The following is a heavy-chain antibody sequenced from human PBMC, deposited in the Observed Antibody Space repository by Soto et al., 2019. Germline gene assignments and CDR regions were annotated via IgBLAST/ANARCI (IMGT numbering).Heavy chain of an antibody. CDR1: GFAFSSHP. Sequence: GGSLRLSCAASGFAFSSHPMSWVRQAPERGLEWVSGISDSGGLTYNVDSVKGRFTISRDNSKNTLYLQMNSLRAEDTALYYCARRAFGSSRSFDIWGQGTMVIVSS. CDR2: ISDSGGLT. J-gene: IGHJ3*02. CDR3: ARRAFGSSRSFDI. D-gene: IGHD6-6*01. V-gene: IGHV3-23*01.